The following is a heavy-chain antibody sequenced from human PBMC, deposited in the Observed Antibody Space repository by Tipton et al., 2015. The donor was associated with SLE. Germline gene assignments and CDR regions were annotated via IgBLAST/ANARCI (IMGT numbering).Heavy chain of an antibody. V-gene: IGHV1-69-2*01. CDR3: ARSLYGSGFDY. CDR1: GHTFTDYY. CDR2: VDPEDGET. D-gene: IGHD3-10*01. Sequence: QLVQSGAEVKKPGATVKISCKVSGHTFTDYYMHWVQQAPGEGLEWMGLVDPEDGETMYADKFRGRVTITADTSTDTTFMELRSLRSEDTAVYYCARSLYGSGFDYWGQGTLVTVSS. J-gene: IGHJ4*02.